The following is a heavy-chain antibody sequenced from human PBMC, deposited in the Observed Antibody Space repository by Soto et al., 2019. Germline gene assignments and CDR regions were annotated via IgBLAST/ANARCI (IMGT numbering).Heavy chain of an antibody. D-gene: IGHD1-1*01. CDR3: ARGRYGDY. V-gene: IGHV1-18*01. J-gene: IGHJ4*02. CDR1: GYTFTSYG. Sequence: QVHLVQSGXXXXXXGASVKVSCKASGYTFTSYGITWVRQAPGQGLEWMGWISAHNGNTDYAQKLQGRVIVTRDTSTSTAYMELRSLISDDTAVYYCARGRYGDYWGQGALVTVSS. CDR2: ISAHNGNT.